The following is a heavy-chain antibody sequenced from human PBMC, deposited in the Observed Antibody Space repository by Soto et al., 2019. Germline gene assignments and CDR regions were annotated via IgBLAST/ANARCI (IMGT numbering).Heavy chain of an antibody. CDR2: IYHSGST. CDR1: GGSISSGGYY. J-gene: IGHJ4*02. D-gene: IGHD2-8*01. Sequence: PSETLSLTCTVSGGSISSGGYYWSWIRQHPGKGLEWIGYIYHSGSTNYNPSLKSRVTISVDKSKNQFSLKLSSVTAADTAVYYCARANPGNDEGYYFDYWGQGTLVTVSS. CDR3: ARANPGNDEGYYFDY. V-gene: IGHV4-31*03.